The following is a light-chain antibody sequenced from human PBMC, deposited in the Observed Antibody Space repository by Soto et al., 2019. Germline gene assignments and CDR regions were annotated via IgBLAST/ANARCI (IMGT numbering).Light chain of an antibody. CDR3: QQYNNWPPWT. CDR1: QSVSSN. J-gene: IGKJ1*01. CDR2: GAS. V-gene: IGKV3-15*01. Sequence: EIVMTQSPATLSVSPGERATLSCRASQSVSSNLAWYQQKPGQAPRLLIYGASNMATGIPARFSGSGSGTEFTLTISSLQFEDFAVYYCQQYNNWPPWTFGQGTKVEIK.